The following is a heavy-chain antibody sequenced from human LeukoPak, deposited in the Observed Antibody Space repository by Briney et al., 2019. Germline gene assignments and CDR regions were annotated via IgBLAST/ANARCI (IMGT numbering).Heavy chain of an antibody. J-gene: IGHJ3*02. Sequence: GGSLRLSCAASGFTFSSYWMSWVRQAPGKGLEWVANIKQDGSEKYYVDSVKGRFTISRDNAKNSLYLQMNSLRAEDTAVYYCAKLGLSGYLGNDAFDIWGQGTMVTVSS. CDR2: IKQDGSEK. V-gene: IGHV3-7*01. D-gene: IGHD3-3*01. CDR1: GFTFSSYW. CDR3: AKLGLSGYLGNDAFDI.